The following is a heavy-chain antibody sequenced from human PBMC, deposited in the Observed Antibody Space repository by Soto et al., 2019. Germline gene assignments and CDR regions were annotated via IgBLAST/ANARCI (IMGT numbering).Heavy chain of an antibody. CDR1: GYTFTSYA. J-gene: IGHJ4*02. Sequence: GAPVEVSCKASGYTFTSYASHCVRPAPGQRLEWMGWINAGNGNTKYSQKFQGRVTITRDTSASTAYMELSSLRSEDTALYYCTKARDCSGGSCHRYFDCWGQGNPVTCS. CDR2: INAGNGNT. D-gene: IGHD2-15*01. CDR3: TKARDCSGGSCHRYFDC. V-gene: IGHV1-3*01.